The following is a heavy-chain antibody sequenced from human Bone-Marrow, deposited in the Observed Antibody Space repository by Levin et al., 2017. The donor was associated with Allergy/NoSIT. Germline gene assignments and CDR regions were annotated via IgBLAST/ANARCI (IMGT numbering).Heavy chain of an antibody. CDR3: ARSSYQLLWWIDY. CDR2: ISSSSSTL. Sequence: GESLKISCAASGFVFSRYSMKWVRQAPGKGLEWVAYISSSSSTLYYADSLKGRFTISRDNAKNSLYLQMNSQRDEDTAVYYCARSSYQLLWWIDYWGQGSLVTVSS. CDR1: GFVFSRYS. D-gene: IGHD2-2*01. V-gene: IGHV3-48*02. J-gene: IGHJ4*02.